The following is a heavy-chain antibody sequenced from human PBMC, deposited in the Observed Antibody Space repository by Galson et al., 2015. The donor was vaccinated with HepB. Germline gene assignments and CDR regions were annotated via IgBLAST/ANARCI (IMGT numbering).Heavy chain of an antibody. V-gene: IGHV3-30-3*01. CDR3: AKELGYSYGLGAFDI. J-gene: IGHJ3*02. Sequence: SLRLSCAASGFTFSSYAMHWVRQAPGKGLEWVAVISYDGSNKYYADSVKGRFTISRDNSKNTLYLQMNSLRAEDTAVYYCAKELGYSYGLGAFDIWGQGTMVTVSS. CDR2: ISYDGSNK. CDR1: GFTFSSYA. D-gene: IGHD5-18*01.